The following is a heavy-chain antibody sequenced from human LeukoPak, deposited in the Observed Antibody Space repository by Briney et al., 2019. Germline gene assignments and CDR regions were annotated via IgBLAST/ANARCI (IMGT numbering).Heavy chain of an antibody. D-gene: IGHD4-11*01. J-gene: IGHJ6*02. Sequence: SVKVSCKASGGTFSSYAISWVRQAPGQGLEWMGGIIPIFGTANYAQKFQGRVTITADESTSTAYMELSSLRSEDTAVYYCATSLGPYSNTKLYYYYGMDVWGQGTTVTVSS. CDR2: IIPIFGTA. CDR3: ATSLGPYSNTKLYYYYGMDV. CDR1: GGTFSSYA. V-gene: IGHV1-69*13.